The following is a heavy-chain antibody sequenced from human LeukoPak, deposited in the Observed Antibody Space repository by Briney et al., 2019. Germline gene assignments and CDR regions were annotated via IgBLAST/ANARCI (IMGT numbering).Heavy chain of an antibody. CDR3: AKDGFFRGRYYFDY. V-gene: IGHV3-9*01. CDR2: ISWNSGSI. D-gene: IGHD1-14*01. J-gene: IGHJ4*02. Sequence: GGSLRLSCAASGFTFDDYAMHWVRQAPGKGLEWVSGISWNSGSIGYADSVEGRFTISRDNAKNSLYLQMNSLSAEDTALYYCAKDGFFRGRYYFDYWGQGTLVTVSS. CDR1: GFTFDDYA.